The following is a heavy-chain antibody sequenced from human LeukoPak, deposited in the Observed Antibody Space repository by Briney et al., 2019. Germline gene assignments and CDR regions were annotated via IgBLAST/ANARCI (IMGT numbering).Heavy chain of an antibody. CDR2: INHIGST. J-gene: IGHJ2*01. D-gene: IGHD1-26*01. CDR1: GGSFSGYY. Sequence: SETLSLTCALHGGSFSGYYWSWIRQPPGKGREWVGEINHIGSTNYYPSIKSRVTRSVDTSKNQSSLKLSSVTAADTAVYYCARAWQVGAPPYWYFDLWGRGTLVTVSS. V-gene: IGHV4-34*01. CDR3: ARAWQVGAPPYWYFDL.